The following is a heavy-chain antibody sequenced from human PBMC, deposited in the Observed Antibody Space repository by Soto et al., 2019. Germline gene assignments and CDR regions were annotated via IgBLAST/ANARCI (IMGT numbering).Heavy chain of an antibody. D-gene: IGHD4-17*01. CDR1: GGSVSSNDYS. J-gene: IGHJ6*02. Sequence: SETLSLTCTVSGGSVSSNDYSWGWIRQSPGKGLEWIGTIYSSEDTHYNPSLLSRVTISVDTSMSEFSLRLRSVTAADTAVYYCARHPDYGGNYYYYGLDVWGPGTTVT. CDR3: ARHPDYGGNYYYYGLDV. V-gene: IGHV4-39*01. CDR2: IYSSEDT.